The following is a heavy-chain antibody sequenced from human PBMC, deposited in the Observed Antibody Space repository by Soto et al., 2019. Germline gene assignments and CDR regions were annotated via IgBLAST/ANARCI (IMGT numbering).Heavy chain of an antibody. CDR2: ISSSSSTI. D-gene: IGHD1-26*01. Sequence: GGSLRLSCAASGFTFSSYSMNWVRQAPGKGLEWVSYISSSSSTIYYADSVKGRFTISRDNAKNSLYLQINSLRAEDTAVYYCAKLRPTYYYYYMDVWGKGTTVTVSS. J-gene: IGHJ6*03. CDR1: GFTFSSYS. CDR3: AKLRPTYYYYYMDV. V-gene: IGHV3-48*01.